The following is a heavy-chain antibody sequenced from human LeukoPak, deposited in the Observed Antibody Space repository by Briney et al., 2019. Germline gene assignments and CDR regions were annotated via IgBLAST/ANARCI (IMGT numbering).Heavy chain of an antibody. CDR3: ARARLSIAAAGTLDY. CDR1: GGSISSSSYY. V-gene: IGHV4-39*01. CDR2: MYYSGST. J-gene: IGHJ4*02. Sequence: SETLSLTCTVSGGSISSSSYYWGWIRQPPGKGLEWIGSMYYSGSTYYNPSLKSRVTISVDTSKNQFSLKLSSVTAADTAVYYCARARLSIAAAGTLDYWGQGTLVTVSS. D-gene: IGHD6-13*01.